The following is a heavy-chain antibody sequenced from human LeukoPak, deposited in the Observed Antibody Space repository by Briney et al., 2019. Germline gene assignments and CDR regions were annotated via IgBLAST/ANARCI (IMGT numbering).Heavy chain of an antibody. V-gene: IGHV3-23*01. CDR2: ISGSGAST. CDR1: GFSPSTNA. D-gene: IGHD3-22*01. Sequence: PGGSLRLSCLTSGFSPSTNAMSWVRQAPGKGLEWVSGISGSGASTYYADSVKGRFTISRDDSRNSLYLQMNSLRGEDTALYYCARRGYYDSSGYLGAAFDIWGQGTMVTVSS. CDR3: ARRGYYDSSGYLGAAFDI. J-gene: IGHJ3*02.